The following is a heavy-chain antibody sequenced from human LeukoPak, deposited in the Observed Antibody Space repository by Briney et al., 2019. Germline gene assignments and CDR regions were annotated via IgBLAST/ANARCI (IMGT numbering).Heavy chain of an antibody. J-gene: IGHJ3*02. CDR1: GYSFTSYW. V-gene: IGHV5-51*01. D-gene: IGHD5-12*01. CDR3: ARRGSSGYLLNDAFDI. CDR2: IYPGDSDT. Sequence: PGESLKISCKGSGYSFTSYWIGWVRQMPGKGLEWMGIIYPGDSDTRYSPSFQGQVTISADKSISTAYLQWSSLKASDTAMYYCARRGSSGYLLNDAFDIWGQGTMVTVSS.